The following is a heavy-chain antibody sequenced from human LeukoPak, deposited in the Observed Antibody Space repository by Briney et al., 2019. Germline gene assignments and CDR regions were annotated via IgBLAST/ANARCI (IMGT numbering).Heavy chain of an antibody. Sequence: TGGSLRLSCAASGFTFGSYEMNWVRQAPGKGLEWVSYISSSGSTIYYADSVKGRFTISRDNAKKSLYLQMNSLRVEDTAFYYCARDYSTDFGSYYDYWGQGTLVTVSS. CDR1: GFTFGSYE. V-gene: IGHV3-48*03. J-gene: IGHJ4*02. D-gene: IGHD3-10*01. CDR2: ISSSGSTI. CDR3: ARDYSTDFGSYYDY.